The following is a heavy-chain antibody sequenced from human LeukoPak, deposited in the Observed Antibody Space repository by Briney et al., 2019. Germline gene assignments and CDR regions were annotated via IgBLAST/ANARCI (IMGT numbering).Heavy chain of an antibody. CDR3: ARGPGQLVEDY. Sequence: SQTLSLTCXVSGGSISSGGYYWRWIRQHPGKGLEWIGYIYYSGSTYYNPSLKSRVTISVDTSKNQFSLKLSSVTAADTAMYYCARGPGQLVEDYWGQGTLVTVSS. CDR1: GGSISSGGYY. CDR2: IYYSGST. J-gene: IGHJ4*02. D-gene: IGHD1-1*01. V-gene: IGHV4-31*03.